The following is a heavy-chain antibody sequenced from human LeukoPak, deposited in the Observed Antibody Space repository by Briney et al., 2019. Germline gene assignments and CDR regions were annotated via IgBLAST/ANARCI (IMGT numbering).Heavy chain of an antibody. CDR1: GCSFTSYC. CDR2: IYPGDSGP. D-gene: IGHD1-26*01. J-gene: IGHJ3*01. V-gene: IGHV5-51*01. Sequence: GESLKISCKVSGCSFTSYCIGWVRQVPGKGLEWMGIIYPGDSGPTYSPSFQGQVTFSVDKSISTAYLQWSSLQASDTAMYYCGMSGDRVPLQDDVFDVWGQGTMVTVST. CDR3: GMSGDRVPLQDDVFDV.